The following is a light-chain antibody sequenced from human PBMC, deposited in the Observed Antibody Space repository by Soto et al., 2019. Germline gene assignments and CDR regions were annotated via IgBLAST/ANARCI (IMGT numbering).Light chain of an antibody. CDR2: DVS. Sequence: QPASVSGSPGQSITISCTGTSGDIGGYDYVSWYQQHPGKAPKLMIYDVSNRPSGVSNRFSGSKSGNTASLTISGLQDEDEADYYCGSYTSSITLGVFGTGTKLTVL. J-gene: IGLJ1*01. CDR3: GSYTSSITLGV. V-gene: IGLV2-14*01. CDR1: SGDIGGYDY.